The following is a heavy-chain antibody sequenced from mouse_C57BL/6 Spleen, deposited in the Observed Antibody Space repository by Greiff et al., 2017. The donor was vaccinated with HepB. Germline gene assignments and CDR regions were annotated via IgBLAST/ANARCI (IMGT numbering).Heavy chain of an antibody. CDR1: GFNIKDDY. D-gene: IGHD3-3*01. CDR2: IDPENGDT. CDR3: TTGGTPFAY. V-gene: IGHV14-4*01. J-gene: IGHJ3*01. Sequence: DVQLQESGAELVRPGASVKMSCTASGFNIKDDYMHWVKQRPEQGLEWIGWIDPENGDTEYASKFQGKATITADTSSNTAYLPLSSLTSEDAAVYYCTTGGTPFAYWGQGTLVTVSA.